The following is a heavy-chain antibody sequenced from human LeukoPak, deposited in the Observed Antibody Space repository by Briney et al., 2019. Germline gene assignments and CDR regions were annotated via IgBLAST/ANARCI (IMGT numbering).Heavy chain of an antibody. Sequence: ASVKVSCKASGYTFTSYAMNWVRQAPGQGLEWMGWINTNTGNPTYAQGFTGRFVFSLDTSVSTAYLQISSLKAEDTAVYYCARDGLGNYYYGMDVWGQGTTVTVSS. CDR2: INTNTGNP. J-gene: IGHJ6*02. CDR3: ARDGLGNYYYGMDV. CDR1: GYTFTSYA. D-gene: IGHD1-26*01. V-gene: IGHV7-4-1*02.